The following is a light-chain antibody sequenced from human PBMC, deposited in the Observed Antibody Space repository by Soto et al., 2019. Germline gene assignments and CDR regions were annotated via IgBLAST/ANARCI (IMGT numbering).Light chain of an antibody. J-gene: IGKJ1*01. CDR2: KAS. Sequence: DFQMTQSPSTLSASVGDRVTITCRASQSIDKWLAWYQQKPGNAPKLMIYKASTLESGVPSRFCGSGSGTDSLLTIISLRPDDFATDSCQQHDTTSPTFGQLTKVEIK. CDR1: QSIDKW. V-gene: IGKV1-5*03. CDR3: QQHDTTSPT.